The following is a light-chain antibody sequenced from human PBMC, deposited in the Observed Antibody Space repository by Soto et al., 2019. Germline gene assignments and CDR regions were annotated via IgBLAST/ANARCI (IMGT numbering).Light chain of an antibody. Sequence: EIVMTQSPATLSVSPGESGTLSCRCSQSISSSKLAWYQQNPGQAPRLLMYGASNRATGIPARFSGSGSGTEFTLTISSLQSEDFAVYYCQQYDYWPRTFGQGTKVAIK. CDR2: GAS. J-gene: IGKJ1*01. CDR3: QQYDYWPRT. CDR1: QSISSS. V-gene: IGKV3-15*01.